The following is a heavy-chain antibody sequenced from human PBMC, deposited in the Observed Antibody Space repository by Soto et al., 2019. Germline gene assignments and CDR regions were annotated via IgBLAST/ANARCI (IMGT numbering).Heavy chain of an antibody. Sequence: ASVKVSCKASGYTFTSYDINWVRQATGQGLEWMGWMNPNSGNTGYAQKFQGRVTMTRNTSISTAYMELSRLRSDDTAVYYCARGKDIVVGRTPYWGHYGMDVWGQGTTVTVSS. CDR2: MNPNSGNT. D-gene: IGHD2-2*01. CDR1: GYTFTSYD. J-gene: IGHJ6*02. V-gene: IGHV1-8*01. CDR3: ARGKDIVVGRTPYWGHYGMDV.